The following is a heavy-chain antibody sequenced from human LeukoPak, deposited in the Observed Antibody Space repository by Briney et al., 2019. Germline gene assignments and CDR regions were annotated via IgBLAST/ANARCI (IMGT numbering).Heavy chain of an antibody. Sequence: GGSLRLSCAASGFTFSSYWMNWVRQAPGKGLVWVPRIASDGSSTTYADSVKGRFSISRDNAKNTLYLQMNSLRAEDTAVYYCASPGGLWFGPPSYDYWGQGTLVTVSS. CDR1: GFTFSSYW. D-gene: IGHD3-10*01. J-gene: IGHJ4*02. CDR3: ASPGGLWFGPPSYDY. CDR2: IASDGSST. V-gene: IGHV3-74*01.